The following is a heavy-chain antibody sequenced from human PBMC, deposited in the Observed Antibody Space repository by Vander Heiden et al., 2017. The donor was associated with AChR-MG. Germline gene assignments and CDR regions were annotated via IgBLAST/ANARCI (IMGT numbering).Heavy chain of an antibody. CDR2: IYYSGGT. CDR1: GASINSDY. D-gene: IGHD4-17*01. CDR3: IYAPNYYYMDV. Sequence: QVQLQDSGPGLVKPSEILSLTCTVSGASINSDYWSWIRQTPGKGLEWIGYIYYSGGTNYNPSLKSRVTISVDRAKNQVSLKLNSVTAADTAVYFWIYAPNYYYMDVWGKGTTVTVSS. V-gene: IGHV4-59*01. J-gene: IGHJ6*03.